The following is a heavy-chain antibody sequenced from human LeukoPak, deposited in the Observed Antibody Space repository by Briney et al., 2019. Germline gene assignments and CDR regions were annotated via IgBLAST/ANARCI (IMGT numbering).Heavy chain of an antibody. J-gene: IGHJ4*02. CDR2: INPNSGGT. CDR3: ARDRPLITMVRGVTFDY. Sequence: GASVKVSCKASGYTFTGYYMHWVRQAPGQGLEWMGWINPNSGGTNYAQKFQGRVTMTRDTSISTAYMELSRLRSDDTAVYYCARDRPLITMVRGVTFDYWGQGTLVIVSS. CDR1: GYTFTGYY. V-gene: IGHV1-2*02. D-gene: IGHD3-10*01.